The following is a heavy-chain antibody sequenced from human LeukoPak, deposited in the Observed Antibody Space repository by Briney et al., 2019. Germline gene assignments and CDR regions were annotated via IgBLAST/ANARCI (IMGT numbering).Heavy chain of an antibody. Sequence: ASVKVSCKASGYTFTSYYMHWVRQAPGQGLEWMGIINCGDGYTNYAQKFQGRVSVTADTSTSTLYMELSRLTTEDTAIYYCARDRGGSYSIDYWGQGTLITVSS. J-gene: IGHJ4*02. CDR2: INCGDGYT. CDR3: ARDRGGSYSIDY. D-gene: IGHD1-26*01. V-gene: IGHV1-46*01. CDR1: GYTFTSYY.